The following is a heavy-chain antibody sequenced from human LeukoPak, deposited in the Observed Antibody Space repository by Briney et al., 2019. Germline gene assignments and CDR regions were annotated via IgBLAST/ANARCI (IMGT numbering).Heavy chain of an antibody. CDR2: INHSGST. J-gene: IGHJ6*04. CDR1: GGSFSGYY. CDR3: ARGRRSTTHYYYGMDV. Sequence: PSETLPLTCAVYGGSFSGYYWSWIRQPPGKGLEWIGEINHSGSTNYNPSLKSRVTISVDTSKNQFSLKLSSVTAADTAVYYCARGRRSTTHYYYGMDVWGKGTTVTVSS. D-gene: IGHD2-2*01. V-gene: IGHV4-34*01.